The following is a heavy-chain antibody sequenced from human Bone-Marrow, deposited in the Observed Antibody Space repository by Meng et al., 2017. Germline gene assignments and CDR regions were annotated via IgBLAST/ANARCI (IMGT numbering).Heavy chain of an antibody. CDR2: IYWDDDK. D-gene: IGHD6-13*01. J-gene: IGHJ4*02. CDR1: GFSLSTSGVG. Sequence: QIPLKESGPTLVKPTQTLTLTCTFSGFSLSTSGVGVGWIRQPPGKAREWLALIYWDDDKRYRPSLKSRLTITKDTSKNQVVLTMTNMDPVDTDTYYCAHLITAVSTSPFDYWGQGTLVTVSS. CDR3: AHLITAVSTSPFDY. V-gene: IGHV2-5*02.